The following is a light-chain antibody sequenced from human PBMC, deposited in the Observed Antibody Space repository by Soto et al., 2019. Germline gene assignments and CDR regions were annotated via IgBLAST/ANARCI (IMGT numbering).Light chain of an antibody. CDR2: GAS. Sequence: EIVMTQSPATLSVSPGEKATLSCRASQSLSSYLAWYQQKPGLAPRLLIYGASTRATDIPARFSGSGSGTEFTRTISSRQSEDFAVYYGQQYNDWPPTFGGVTKVEIK. CDR3: QQYNDWPPT. J-gene: IGKJ4*01. CDR1: QSLSSY. V-gene: IGKV3-15*01.